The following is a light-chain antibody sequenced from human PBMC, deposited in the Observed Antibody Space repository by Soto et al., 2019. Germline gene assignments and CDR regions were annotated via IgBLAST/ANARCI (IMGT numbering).Light chain of an antibody. CDR3: QQRSNWPSIT. Sequence: EIVLTQSPATLSLSPGERATLSCRASQSVSSYLAWYQQKTGQAPRLLIYDASIRATGFPARFSGSGSGTDFTLTISSLEPEDAAVYYCQQRSNWPSITFGQGTRLEIK. V-gene: IGKV3-11*01. CDR2: DAS. J-gene: IGKJ5*01. CDR1: QSVSSY.